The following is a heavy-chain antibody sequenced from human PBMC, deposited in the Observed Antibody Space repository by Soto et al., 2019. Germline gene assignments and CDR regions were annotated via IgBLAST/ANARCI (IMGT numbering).Heavy chain of an antibody. Sequence: VASVKVSCKASGYTFTSYAMHWVRQAPGQRLEWMGWINAGNGNTKYPQKFQGRVTITRDTSASTAYMELSSLRSEDTAVYYCARDLPYSSSWYMIDPWGQGTLVTVSS. D-gene: IGHD6-13*01. J-gene: IGHJ5*02. CDR1: GYTFTSYA. CDR2: INAGNGNT. V-gene: IGHV1-3*01. CDR3: ARDLPYSSSWYMIDP.